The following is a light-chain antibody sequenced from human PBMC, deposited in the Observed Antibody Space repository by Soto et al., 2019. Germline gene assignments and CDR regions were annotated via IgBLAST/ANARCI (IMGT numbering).Light chain of an antibody. J-gene: IGKJ2*01. V-gene: IGKV4-1*01. CDR1: QSVLYTSNNKNY. Sequence: DIVMTQSPDSLAVSLGERATINCKSSQSVLYTSNNKNYLAWFQQKPGQPPKLLIYWASTRESGVPDRFSGSGSGTDFTLTISSLQAEDVAVYYCQQYYSTPYTVGQGTTLEIK. CDR2: WAS. CDR3: QQYYSTPYT.